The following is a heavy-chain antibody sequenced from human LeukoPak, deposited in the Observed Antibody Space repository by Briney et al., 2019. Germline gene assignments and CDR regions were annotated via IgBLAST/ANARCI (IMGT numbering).Heavy chain of an antibody. Sequence: GASVKVSCKASGGTFSSYAISWVRQAPGQGLEWMGGIIPIFGTANYAQKFQGRVTITADESTSTAYMELSSLRSEDTAVYYCAREDAGAVATRLDAFDIWGQRTMVTVSS. CDR1: GGTFSSYA. J-gene: IGHJ3*02. CDR3: AREDAGAVATRLDAFDI. V-gene: IGHV1-69*01. D-gene: IGHD5-12*01. CDR2: IIPIFGTA.